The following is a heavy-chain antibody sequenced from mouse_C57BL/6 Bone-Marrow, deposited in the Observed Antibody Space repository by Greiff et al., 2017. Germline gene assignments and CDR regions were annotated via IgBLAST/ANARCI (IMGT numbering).Heavy chain of an antibody. V-gene: IGHV1-85*01. Sequence: VKLVESGPELVKPGASVKLSCKASGYTFTSYDINWVKQRPGQGLEWIGWIYPRDGSTKYNEKFKGNATLTVDTSSSTAYMELHSLTSEDAAVYVCARAITTVVATHRYFDVWGTGTTVTVSS. J-gene: IGHJ1*03. CDR2: IYPRDGST. CDR1: GYTFTSYD. CDR3: ARAITTVVATHRYFDV. D-gene: IGHD1-1*01.